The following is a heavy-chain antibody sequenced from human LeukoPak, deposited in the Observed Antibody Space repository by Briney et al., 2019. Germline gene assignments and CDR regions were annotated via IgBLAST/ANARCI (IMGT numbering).Heavy chain of an antibody. J-gene: IGHJ6*03. CDR3: ARGVSGYGYYYYYYMDV. CDR2: ISSSSSYI. Sequence: GGSLRLSCAASGFTFSSYSMNWVRQAPGKGLEWVSSISSSSSYIYYADSVKGRFTISRDNAKNSLYLQMNSLRAEDTAVYYCARGVSGYGYYYYYYMDVWGKGTTVTISS. CDR1: GFTFSSYS. V-gene: IGHV3-21*01. D-gene: IGHD5-12*01.